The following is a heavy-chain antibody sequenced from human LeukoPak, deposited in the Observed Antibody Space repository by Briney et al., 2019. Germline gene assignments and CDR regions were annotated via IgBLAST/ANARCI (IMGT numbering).Heavy chain of an antibody. CDR3: AKANGDLWVHFDY. V-gene: IGHV3-23*01. CDR2: MSGSGGST. Sequence: GGSLRLSCAASGFTFASSAMSWVRQAPGKGLEWVSTMSGSGGSTNYADSVKGRFTISRDNSKNTLYLQMNSLRAEDSVVYYCAKANGDLWVHFDYWGQGTLVTVSS. CDR1: GFTFASSA. D-gene: IGHD4-17*01. J-gene: IGHJ4*02.